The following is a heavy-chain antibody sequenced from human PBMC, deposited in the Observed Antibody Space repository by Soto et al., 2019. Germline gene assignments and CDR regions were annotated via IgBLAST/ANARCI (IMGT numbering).Heavy chain of an antibody. CDR2: TYYRSKWYN. CDR1: GDSVSSNSAA. CDR3: ARDTNYDFWSGYADNWFDP. D-gene: IGHD3-3*01. Sequence: SQTRSLTCAISGDSVSSNSAAWNWIRQSPSRGLEWLGRTYYRSKWYNDYAVSVKSRITINPDTSKNQFSLQLNSVTPEDTAVYYCARDTNYDFWSGYADNWFDPWGQGTLVTVSS. J-gene: IGHJ5*02. V-gene: IGHV6-1*01.